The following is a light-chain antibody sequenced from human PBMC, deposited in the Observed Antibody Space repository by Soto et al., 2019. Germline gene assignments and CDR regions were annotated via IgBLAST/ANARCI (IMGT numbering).Light chain of an antibody. J-gene: IGLJ1*01. CDR3: SSSTSGNTRV. Sequence: QSGLTPPASVSGSPGNSITISCTGTSRDVGSYKYVSWHQQHPGKAPKLIMYEVNNRLSGCSDRFCCCKPGNTASLTISGLHTEPEAASYWSSSTSGNTRVFGTGTQGTVL. V-gene: IGLV2-14*01. CDR1: SRDVGSYKY. CDR2: EVN.